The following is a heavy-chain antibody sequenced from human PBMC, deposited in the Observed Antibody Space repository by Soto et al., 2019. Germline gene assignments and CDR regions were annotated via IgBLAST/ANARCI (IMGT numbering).Heavy chain of an antibody. CDR2: INPSSGNT. J-gene: IGHJ3*02. D-gene: IGHD1-7*01. V-gene: IGHV1-46*01. CDR3: ARGGGRRTGTTAEDEDGAFDI. CDR1: GYRFTSYY. Sequence: ASVRVAWRAVGYRFTSYYMHWVRQATGQGLEWMGIINPSSGNTSYAQKFQGRVTMTTDTSTSTAYMELSSLRSEDTAVYYCARGGGRRTGTTAEDEDGAFDIWGQRTIVTVSS.